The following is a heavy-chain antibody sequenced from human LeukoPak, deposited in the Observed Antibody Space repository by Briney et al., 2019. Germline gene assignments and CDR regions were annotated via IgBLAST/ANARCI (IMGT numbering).Heavy chain of an antibody. D-gene: IGHD1-1*01. V-gene: IGHV3-48*01. J-gene: IGHJ4*02. CDR1: GFTFSSYS. Sequence: GGSLRLSCAASGFTFSSYSMNWVRQAPGKGLEWVSSISSSSSTIYYADSVKGRFTISRDNAKNSLYLQMKSLRAEDTAVYYCARDPGWERPCDYWGQGTLVTVSS. CDR3: ARDPGWERPCDY. CDR2: ISSSSSTI.